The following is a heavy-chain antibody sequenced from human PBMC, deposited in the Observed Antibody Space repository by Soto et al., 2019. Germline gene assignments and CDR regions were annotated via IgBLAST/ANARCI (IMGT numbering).Heavy chain of an antibody. V-gene: IGHV2-5*02. D-gene: IGHD4-4*01. CDR1: GFSLSTSGVG. CDR3: ARRRVYSGHDY. CDR2: IYWDDDK. J-gene: IGHJ4*02. Sequence: QFTLKESGPTLVKPTETLTLTCTFSGFSLSTSGVGVGWIRQPPGKALEWLALIYWDDDKHYSPSLKTRLTISKDTSKNQVVLRMTNMDPVDTSTYYCARRRVYSGHDYWGQGTLVTVSS.